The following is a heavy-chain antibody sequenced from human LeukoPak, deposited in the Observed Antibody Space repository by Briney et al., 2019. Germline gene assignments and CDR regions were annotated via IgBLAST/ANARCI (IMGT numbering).Heavy chain of an antibody. V-gene: IGHV3-23*01. CDR3: AKVLAQYSSSWYEQGDAFDI. CDR1: GFTFSSYA. D-gene: IGHD6-13*01. J-gene: IGHJ3*02. CDR2: ISGSGGST. Sequence: GGSLRLSCAASGFTFSSYAMSWVRQAPGKGLEWVSAISGSGGSTYYADSVKGRFTISRDNSKNTLYLQMNSLRAEDTAVYYCAKVLAQYSSSWYEQGDAFDIWGQGTMVTVSS.